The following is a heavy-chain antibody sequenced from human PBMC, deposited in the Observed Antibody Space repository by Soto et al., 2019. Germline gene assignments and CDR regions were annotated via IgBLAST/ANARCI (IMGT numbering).Heavy chain of an antibody. Sequence: VPLVESGGGSVQPGGSLRLSCVASGITFSGYWMHWVRQIPGKGLVWVARVDSAGSGTSYADSVKGRFTISRDNAKNTVSLQMDSLRVEDTAVYYCVTVFEHWGQGIPVTVSS. CDR2: VDSAGSGT. V-gene: IGHV3-74*01. CDR3: VTVFEH. CDR1: GITFSGYW. J-gene: IGHJ4*02.